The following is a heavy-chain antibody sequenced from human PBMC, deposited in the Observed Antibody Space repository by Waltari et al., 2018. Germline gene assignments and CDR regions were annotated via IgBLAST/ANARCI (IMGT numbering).Heavy chain of an antibody. D-gene: IGHD1-26*01. V-gene: IGHV1-18*01. CDR3: ARTIGRVGATNRFDY. CDR2: ISAYNGNT. Sequence: QVQLVQSGAEVKTPGASVKVSCKASVYTFTSYGISWVRPAPGQGLEWMGWISAYNGNTNYAHKLQVRVTMTTDTATSTAYMELRSLRSDDTAVYYCARTIGRVGATNRFDYWGQGTLVTVSS. CDR1: VYTFTSYG. J-gene: IGHJ4*02.